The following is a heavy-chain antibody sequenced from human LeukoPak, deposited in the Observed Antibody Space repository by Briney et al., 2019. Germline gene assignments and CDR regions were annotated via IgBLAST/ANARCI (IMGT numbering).Heavy chain of an antibody. J-gene: IGHJ4*02. Sequence: PSETLSLTCTVSGGSISSYYWSWIRQPPGKGLEWIGCIYYSGSTNYNPSLKSRVTISVDTSKNQFSLKLSSVTAADTAVYYCARGDSGYDWVDYWGQGTLVTVSS. CDR2: IYYSGST. CDR1: GGSISSYY. D-gene: IGHD5-12*01. V-gene: IGHV4-59*01. CDR3: ARGDSGYDWVDY.